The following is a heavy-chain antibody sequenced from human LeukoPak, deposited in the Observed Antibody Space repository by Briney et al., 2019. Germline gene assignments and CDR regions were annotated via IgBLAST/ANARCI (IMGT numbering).Heavy chain of an antibody. V-gene: IGHV1-69*13. CDR3: ASVEYSYDSSGSSYYYMDV. CDR1: GGTFTSYA. D-gene: IGHD3-22*01. CDR2: IIPIFGTA. J-gene: IGHJ6*03. Sequence: SVKVSCKASGGTFTSYAISWVRQAPGQGLEWMGGIIPIFGTANYAQKFQGRVTITADESTSTAYMELSSLRSEDTAMYYCASVEYSYDSSGSSYYYMDVWGKGTTVTVSS.